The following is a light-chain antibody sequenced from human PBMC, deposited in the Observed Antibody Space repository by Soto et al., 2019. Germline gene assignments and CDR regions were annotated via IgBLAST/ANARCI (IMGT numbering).Light chain of an antibody. J-gene: IGLJ2*01. V-gene: IGLV4-69*01. CDR1: SGHSSYT. CDR2: LNTDGSH. CDR3: QTWGAGIVV. Sequence: QLVLTQSPSASASLGASVKLTCTLSSGHSSYTIAWHQQQPEKGPRYLMKLNTDGSHSRGDGIPDRFSGSRSGAERYLTISSLGCEDGADYYCQTWGAGIVVFGGGTKLTVL.